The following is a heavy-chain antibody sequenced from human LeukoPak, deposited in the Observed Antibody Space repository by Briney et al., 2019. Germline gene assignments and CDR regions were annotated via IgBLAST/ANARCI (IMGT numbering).Heavy chain of an antibody. J-gene: IGHJ4*02. V-gene: IGHV1-2*06. D-gene: IGHD3-22*01. CDR1: GGTFSSYA. Sequence: GASVKVSCKASGGTFSSYAISWVRQAPGQGLEWMGRINPNSGGTNYAQKFQGRVTMTRDTSISTAYMELSRLRSDDTAVYYCASLRSGYYYSDYWGQGTLVTVSS. CDR2: INPNSGGT. CDR3: ASLRSGYYYSDY.